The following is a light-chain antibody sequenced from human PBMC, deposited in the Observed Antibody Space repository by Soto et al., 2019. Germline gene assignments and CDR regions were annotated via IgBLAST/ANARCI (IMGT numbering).Light chain of an antibody. Sequence: QPVLTQPPSASASLGASVTLTCTLSSGYSNYKVDWYQQRPGKGPRFVMRVGTGGIVGSKGDGIPDRFSVLGSGLNRYLTIKNIQEEDESEYPCGADHGSGSNFVYLVFGGGTKLTVL. CDR3: GADHGSGSNFVYLV. CDR2: VGTGGIVG. CDR1: SGYSNYK. V-gene: IGLV9-49*01. J-gene: IGLJ2*01.